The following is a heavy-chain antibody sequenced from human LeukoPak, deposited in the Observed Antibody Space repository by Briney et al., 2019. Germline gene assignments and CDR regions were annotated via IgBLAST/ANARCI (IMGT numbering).Heavy chain of an antibody. CDR3: ARDAVNAYYYYMDV. CDR2: IYTSGST. V-gene: IGHV4-4*07. D-gene: IGHD2-8*01. Sequence: SETLSLTCTVSGGSISSYYWSWIRQPAGKGLEWIGRIYTSGSTNYNPSLKSRVTMSVDTSKNQFSLKLSSVTAADTAVYYCARDAVNAYYYYMDVWGKGTTVTISS. CDR1: GGSISSYY. J-gene: IGHJ6*03.